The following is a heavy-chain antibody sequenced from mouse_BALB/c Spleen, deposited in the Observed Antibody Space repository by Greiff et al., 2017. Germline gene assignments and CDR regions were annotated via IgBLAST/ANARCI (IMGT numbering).Heavy chain of an antibody. V-gene: IGHV5-17*02. D-gene: IGHD3-3*01. CDR2: ISSGSSTI. CDR3: AREGTGAY. CDR1: GFTFSSFG. J-gene: IGHJ3*01. Sequence: EVKLVESGGGLVQPGGSRKLSCAASGFTFSSFGMHWVRQTPEKGLEWVAYISSGSSTIDYADTVKGRFTISRDNPKNTLFLQMTSLRSEDTAMYYCAREGTGAYWGQGTLVTVAA.